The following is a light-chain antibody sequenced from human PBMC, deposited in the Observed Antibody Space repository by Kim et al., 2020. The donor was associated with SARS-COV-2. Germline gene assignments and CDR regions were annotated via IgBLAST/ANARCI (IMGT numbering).Light chain of an antibody. J-gene: IGKJ4*01. CDR2: AAS. CDR3: HQYYTHPLT. CDR1: QGISNY. V-gene: IGKV1-16*02. Sequence: AAVGHSLTIPCRASQGISNYFAWFQQKPGNAPKSLLYAASSLQSGVPSKFGGSGSGTDFTLTISNLQPEDFATYYCHQYYTHPLTFGGGTKVDIK.